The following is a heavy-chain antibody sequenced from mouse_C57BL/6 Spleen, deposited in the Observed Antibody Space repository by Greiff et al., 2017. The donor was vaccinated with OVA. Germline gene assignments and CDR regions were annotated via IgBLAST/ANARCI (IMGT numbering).Heavy chain of an antibody. D-gene: IGHD2-1*01. CDR1: GYAFSSSW. CDR2: IYPGDGDT. Sequence: QVQLKQSGPELVKPGASVKISCKASGYAFSSSWMNWVKQRPGKGLEWIGRIYPGDGDTNYNGKFKGKATLTADKSSSTAYMQLSSLTSEDSAVYFCARNIYYGNYYAMDYWGQGTSVTVSS. J-gene: IGHJ4*01. CDR3: ARNIYYGNYYAMDY. V-gene: IGHV1-82*01.